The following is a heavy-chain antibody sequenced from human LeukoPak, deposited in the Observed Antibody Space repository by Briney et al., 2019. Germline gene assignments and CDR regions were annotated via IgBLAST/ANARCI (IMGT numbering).Heavy chain of an antibody. CDR1: GFTFSSYS. V-gene: IGHV3-48*04. Sequence: GGSLRLSCAASGFTFSSYSMNRVRQAPGKGLEWVSYISSSSSTIYYADSVKGRFTISRDNAKNSLYLQMNSLRAEDTAVYYCAKAGAQGGWYFYYMDVWGKGTTVTVSS. D-gene: IGHD1-26*01. J-gene: IGHJ6*03. CDR3: AKAGAQGGWYFYYMDV. CDR2: ISSSSSTI.